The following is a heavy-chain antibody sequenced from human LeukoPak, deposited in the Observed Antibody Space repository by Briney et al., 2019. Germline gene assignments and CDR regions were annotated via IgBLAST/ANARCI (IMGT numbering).Heavy chain of an antibody. Sequence: GGSLRLSCAASGFTVSSYSMNWVRQAPGKGLEWVSSISSSSSYIYYADSVKGRFTISRDNAKNSLYLQMNSLRAEDTAVYYCARERSIAEFDPWGQGTLVTVSS. CDR2: ISSSSSYI. V-gene: IGHV3-21*01. D-gene: IGHD6-6*01. J-gene: IGHJ5*02. CDR1: GFTVSSYS. CDR3: ARERSIAEFDP.